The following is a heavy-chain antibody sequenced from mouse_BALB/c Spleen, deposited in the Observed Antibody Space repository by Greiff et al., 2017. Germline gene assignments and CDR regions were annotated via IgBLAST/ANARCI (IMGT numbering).Heavy chain of an antibody. CDR2: IDPENGDT. J-gene: IGHJ3*01. Sequence: EVQLQQSGAELVRSGASVKLSCTASGFNIKDYYMHWVKQRPEQGLEWIGWIDPENGDTEYAPKFQGKATMTADTSSNTAYLQLSSLTSEDTAVYYCARGGGSWFAYWGQGTLVTVSA. CDR1: GFNIKDYY. V-gene: IGHV14-4*02. CDR3: ARGGGSWFAY.